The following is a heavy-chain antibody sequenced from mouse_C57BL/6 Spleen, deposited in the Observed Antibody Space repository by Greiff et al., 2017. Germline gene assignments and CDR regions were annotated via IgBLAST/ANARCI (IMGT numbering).Heavy chain of an antibody. Sequence: VQLQQPGAELVKPGASVQLSCKASGYTFTSSWMHWVKQRPGQGLEWIGMIHPNSGSTNYNEKFKSKATLTVDKSSSTAYMQLSSLTSEDSAVYYCARSGITGFFDYWGQGTTLTVSS. CDR2: IHPNSGST. CDR3: ARSGITGFFDY. CDR1: GYTFTSSW. D-gene: IGHD2-4*01. V-gene: IGHV1-64*01. J-gene: IGHJ2*01.